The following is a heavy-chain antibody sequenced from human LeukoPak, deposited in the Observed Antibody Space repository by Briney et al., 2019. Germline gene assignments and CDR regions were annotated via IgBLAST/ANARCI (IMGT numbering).Heavy chain of an antibody. CDR2: IYYSGST. D-gene: IGHD1-26*01. CDR3: ARESGSSKIFDY. J-gene: IGHJ4*02. V-gene: IGHV4-59*01. CDR1: GGSISSYY. Sequence: SSETLSLTCTVSGGSISSYYWSWIRQPPGKGLEWIGYIYYSGSTNYNPSLKSRVTISVDTSKNQFSLKLSSVTAADTAVYYCARESGSSKIFDYGGQGTLVTVSS.